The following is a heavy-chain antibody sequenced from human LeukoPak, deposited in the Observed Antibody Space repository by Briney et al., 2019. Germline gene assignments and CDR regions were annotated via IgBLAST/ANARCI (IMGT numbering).Heavy chain of an antibody. CDR1: GYTLTELS. CDR2: FDSEDGET. J-gene: IGHJ4*02. CDR3: ATGDSGSYYDY. Sequence: ASVRVSCKVSGYTLTELSMHWVRQAPGKGLEWMGGFDSEDGETIYAQKFQSRVTMTEDTSTDTAYMELSSLRSEDTAVYYCATGDSGSYYDYWGQGTLVTVSS. V-gene: IGHV1-24*01. D-gene: IGHD1-26*01.